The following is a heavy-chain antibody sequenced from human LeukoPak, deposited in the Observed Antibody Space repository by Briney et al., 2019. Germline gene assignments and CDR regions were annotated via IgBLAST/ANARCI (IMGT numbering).Heavy chain of an antibody. D-gene: IGHD2-15*01. V-gene: IGHV1-69*06. J-gene: IGHJ4*02. CDR1: GGTFSSYA. CDR2: IIPIFGTA. CDR3: ARRCGSGGSCHSFDY. Sequence: GSSVKVSCKASGGTFSSYAISWVRQAPGQGLEWMGGIIPIFGTANYAQKFQGRVTITADKSTSTAYMELSSLRSEDTAVYYCARRCGSGGSCHSFDYWGRGTLVTVSS.